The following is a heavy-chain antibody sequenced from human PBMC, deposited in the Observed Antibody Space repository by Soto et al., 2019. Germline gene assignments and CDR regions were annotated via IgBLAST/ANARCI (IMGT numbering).Heavy chain of an antibody. Sequence: EVQLVESGGVVVQPGGSLRLSCAASGFTFDDYTMHWVRQAPGKGLEWVPLISWDGGSTYYADSVKGRFTISRDNSKNSLYLQMNSLRTEDTALYYCAKEKNTYYYDSSGFDYWGQGTLVTVSS. CDR1: GFTFDDYT. CDR3: AKEKNTYYYDSSGFDY. D-gene: IGHD3-22*01. CDR2: ISWDGGST. J-gene: IGHJ4*02. V-gene: IGHV3-43*01.